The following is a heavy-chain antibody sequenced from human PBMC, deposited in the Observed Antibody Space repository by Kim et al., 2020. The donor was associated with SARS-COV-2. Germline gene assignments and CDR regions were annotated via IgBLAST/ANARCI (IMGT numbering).Heavy chain of an antibody. V-gene: IGHV4-39*01. Sequence: SETLSLTCNVSGGSITSTYYYWGWIRQPPGKGLEWIGSVYYTGSTYYNPSLKSRVAISVDTSKNQFSLKLTSVTAAATAVYYCARPYTSGTYDNWGQGTL. D-gene: IGHD6-19*01. CDR3: ARPYTSGTYDN. CDR2: VYYTGST. CDR1: GGSITSTYYY. J-gene: IGHJ4*02.